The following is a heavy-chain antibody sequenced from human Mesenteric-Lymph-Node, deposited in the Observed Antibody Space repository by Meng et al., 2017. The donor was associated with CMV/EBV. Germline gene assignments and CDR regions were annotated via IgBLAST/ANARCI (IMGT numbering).Heavy chain of an antibody. CDR1: GFTFSSSW. V-gene: IGHV3-7*01. J-gene: IGHJ4*02. CDR2: IKQDGTEQ. D-gene: IGHD4-23*01. Sequence: ASGFTFSSSWMSWVRQAPGKGPEWVANIKQDGTEQYYVDSVKGRFTISRDNAKNSLYLQINSLRAEDTAVYYCARDFGNGGHYYFDYWGQGTLVTVSS. CDR3: ARDFGNGGHYYFDY.